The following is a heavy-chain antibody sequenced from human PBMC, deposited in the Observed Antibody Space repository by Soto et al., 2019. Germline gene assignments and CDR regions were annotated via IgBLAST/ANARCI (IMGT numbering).Heavy chain of an antibody. J-gene: IGHJ5*02. V-gene: IGHV4-4*02. Sequence: PSETLSLTCSVSGDSITNSHWWTWVRQAPGKGLEWIGEIYHTGSTNYNPSLRSRATMAVDKSNNQFSLTLTSVTAADTAVYYCALRFFASWCDPWGPGTLVTGSS. D-gene: IGHD3-3*01. CDR2: IYHTGST. CDR1: GDSITNSHW. CDR3: ALRFFASWCDP.